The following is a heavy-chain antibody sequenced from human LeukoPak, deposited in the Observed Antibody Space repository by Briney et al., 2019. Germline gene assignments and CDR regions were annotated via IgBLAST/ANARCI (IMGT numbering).Heavy chain of an antibody. CDR1: GFTFDDYA. CDR3: AKGHYGYQYSWFDP. J-gene: IGHJ5*02. Sequence: PGRSLRLSCAASGFTFDDYAMHWVRQAPGKGLELVSGISWNSGSIGYADSVKGRFTISRDNAKNSLYLQMNSLRAEDTALYYCAKGHYGYQYSWFDPWGQGTLVTVSS. V-gene: IGHV3-9*01. D-gene: IGHD5-18*01. CDR2: ISWNSGSI.